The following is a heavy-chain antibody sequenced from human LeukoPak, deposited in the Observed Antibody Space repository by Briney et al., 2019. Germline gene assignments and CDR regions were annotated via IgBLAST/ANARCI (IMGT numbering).Heavy chain of an antibody. CDR3: ARGGPTVTSDIPY. Sequence: SGTLSLTCAVSGGSISISNSNWWSWVRQPPGKGLEWIGYIFYSGSTNYNPSLKSRVTISVDTSKNQFSLKLSSVTAADTAVYYCARGGPTVTSDIPYWGQGALVTVSS. V-gene: IGHV4-61*01. J-gene: IGHJ4*02. CDR1: GGSISISNSNW. CDR2: IFYSGST. D-gene: IGHD4-17*01.